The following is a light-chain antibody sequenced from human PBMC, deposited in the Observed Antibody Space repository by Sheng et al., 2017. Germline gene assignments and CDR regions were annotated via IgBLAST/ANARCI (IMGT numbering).Light chain of an antibody. CDR2: DAS. CDR1: QSVGSK. V-gene: IGKV3D-15*01. CDR3: QQLNSYPYT. Sequence: ETVMTQSPATLSLSPGARATLSCRASQSVGSKLAWYQQKPGQAPRLLIYDASNRATGIPARFSGSGFGTDFTLTISSLQPEDFATYYCQQLNSYPYTFGQGTKLEIK. J-gene: IGKJ2*01.